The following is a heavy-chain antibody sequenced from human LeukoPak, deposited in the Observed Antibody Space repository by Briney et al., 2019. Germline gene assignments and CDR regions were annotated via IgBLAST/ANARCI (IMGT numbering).Heavy chain of an antibody. D-gene: IGHD2-2*01. CDR3: ARDLRPYLYYGMDV. J-gene: IGHJ6*02. V-gene: IGHV3-30*03. Sequence: PGRSLRLSCAASGFTFTTYGMHRVRQAPGKGLEWVAVISFDGSEKYYSDSVKGRFTISRDNSKNTLFLEMNRLRADDTAVYYCARDLRPYLYYGMDVWGQGTTVTVSS. CDR1: GFTFTTYG. CDR2: ISFDGSEK.